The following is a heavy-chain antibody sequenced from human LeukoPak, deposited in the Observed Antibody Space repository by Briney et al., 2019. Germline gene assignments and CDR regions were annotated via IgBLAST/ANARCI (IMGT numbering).Heavy chain of an antibody. Sequence: SVKVSCKASGGTFSSYAISWVRQAPGQGLEWMGGIIPIFGTANYAQKFQGRVTITTDESTGTAYMELSSLRSEDTAVYYCARARGGQQLVLYAFDIWGQGTMVTVSS. J-gene: IGHJ3*02. CDR2: IIPIFGTA. V-gene: IGHV1-69*05. CDR3: ARARGGQQLVLYAFDI. CDR1: GGTFSSYA. D-gene: IGHD6-13*01.